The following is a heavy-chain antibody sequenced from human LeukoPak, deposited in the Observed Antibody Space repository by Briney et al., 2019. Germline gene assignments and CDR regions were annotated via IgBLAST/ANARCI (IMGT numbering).Heavy chain of an antibody. CDR3: AKAGGPEPPDYFDY. Sequence: GGSLRLSCAASGFTFGDYAMHWVRQAPGKGLEWVSGISWNSGSIGYADSVKGRFTISRDNAKNSLYLQMNSLRAEDTALYYCAKAGGPEPPDYFDYWGQGTLVTVSS. J-gene: IGHJ4*02. D-gene: IGHD3-10*01. CDR2: ISWNSGSI. V-gene: IGHV3-9*01. CDR1: GFTFGDYA.